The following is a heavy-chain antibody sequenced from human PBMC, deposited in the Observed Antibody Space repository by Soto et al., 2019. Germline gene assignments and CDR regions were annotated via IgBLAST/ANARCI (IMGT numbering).Heavy chain of an antibody. V-gene: IGHV3-33*01. Sequence: QVQLVESGGGVVQPGRSLRLSCAASGFTFSSYGMHWVRQAPGKGLEWVAVIWYDGSNKYYADSVKGRFTISRDNSKNTLYLQMNSLRDEDTAVYYCARGRGGIEMVSYYYGMDVWGQGTTVTVSS. CDR2: IWYDGSNK. J-gene: IGHJ6*02. CDR3: ARGRGGIEMVSYYYGMDV. CDR1: GFTFSSYG. D-gene: IGHD2-8*01.